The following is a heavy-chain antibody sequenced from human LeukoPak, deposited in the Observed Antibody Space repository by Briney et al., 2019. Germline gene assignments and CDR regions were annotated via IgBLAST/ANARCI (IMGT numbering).Heavy chain of an antibody. V-gene: IGHV3-30*18. CDR1: GFTFSSYG. CDR3: AKDWSSSWYYFDY. D-gene: IGHD6-13*01. J-gene: IGHJ4*02. CDR2: ISHDGSNK. Sequence: PGGSLRLSCAASGFTFSSYGMHWVRQAPGKGLQWVALISHDGSNKYYADSVRGRSTISRDNSKNTLYLQMNSLRAEDTAVYYCAKDWSSSWYYFDYWGQGTLVTVSS.